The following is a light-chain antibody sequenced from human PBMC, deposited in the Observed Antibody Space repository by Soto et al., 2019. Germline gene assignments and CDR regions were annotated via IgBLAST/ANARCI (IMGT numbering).Light chain of an antibody. J-gene: IGKJ1*01. V-gene: IGKV1-5*01. CDR2: DAS. CDR1: QSISNR. CDR3: QLYGGVWT. Sequence: DIQMTQSPSTLSASVGDRVTITCRASQSISNRLAWYQQKPGKAPKVLIYDASSLESGVPSRFSGSGSATEFILTISSLQPDDFAIYHCQLYGGVWTFGQGTKVEIK.